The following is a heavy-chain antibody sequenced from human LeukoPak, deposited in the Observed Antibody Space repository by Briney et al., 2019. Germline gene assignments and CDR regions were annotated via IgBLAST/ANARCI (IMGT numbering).Heavy chain of an antibody. CDR2: FDPEDGET. D-gene: IGHD3-3*01. V-gene: IGHV1-24*01. J-gene: IGHJ4*02. Sequence: ASVKVSCKVSGYTLTELSMHWVRQAPGKGLEWMGGFDPEDGETIYAQKFQGRVTITTDESTSTAYMELSSLRSEDTAVYYCAGSGTIFGVVALFDYWGQGTLVTVSS. CDR1: GYTLTELS. CDR3: AGSGTIFGVVALFDY.